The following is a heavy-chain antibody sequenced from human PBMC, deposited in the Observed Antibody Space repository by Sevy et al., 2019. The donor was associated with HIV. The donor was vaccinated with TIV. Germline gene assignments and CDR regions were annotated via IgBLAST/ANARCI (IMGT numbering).Heavy chain of an antibody. CDR1: GFTFSDYY. CDR3: AREVSFGGVIAADYYYYYGMDV. CDR2: ISSSGSTI. D-gene: IGHD3-16*02. V-gene: IGHV3-11*01. Sequence: GGSLRLSCAASGFTFSDYYMSWIRQAPGKGLEWVSYISSSGSTIYYADSVKGRFTISRDNPKNSLYLQMNSLRAEDTAVYYCAREVSFGGVIAADYYYYYGMDVWGQGTTVTVSS. J-gene: IGHJ6*02.